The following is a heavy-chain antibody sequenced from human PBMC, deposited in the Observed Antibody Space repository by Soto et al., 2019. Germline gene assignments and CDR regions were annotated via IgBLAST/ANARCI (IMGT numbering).Heavy chain of an antibody. CDR1: GYIFSTYW. Sequence: GASLKISCKGSGYIFSTYWIGWVRQMPGKGLEWMGIIYPGDSNTIYSPSFQGQVTISADKSISTAYLQWSSLKASDSAIYYCARGGMVTTAVRGYDYGMDVWGLGTTVTVSS. CDR3: ARGGMVTTAVRGYDYGMDV. V-gene: IGHV5-51*01. CDR2: IYPGDSNT. D-gene: IGHD5-18*01. J-gene: IGHJ6*02.